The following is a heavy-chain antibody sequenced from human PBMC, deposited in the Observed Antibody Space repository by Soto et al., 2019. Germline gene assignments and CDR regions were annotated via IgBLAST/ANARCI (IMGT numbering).Heavy chain of an antibody. CDR2: IYYSGST. CDR3: ARDLGYSSGWYSGGFDY. CDR1: GGSISSYY. J-gene: IGHJ4*02. Sequence: PSETLSLTCTVSGGSISSYYWSWIRQPPGKGLEWIGYIYYSGSTNYNPSLKSRVTISVDTSKNQFSLKLSSVTAADTAVYYCARDLGYSSGWYSGGFDYSGQGTLVTVSS. D-gene: IGHD6-19*01. V-gene: IGHV4-59*01.